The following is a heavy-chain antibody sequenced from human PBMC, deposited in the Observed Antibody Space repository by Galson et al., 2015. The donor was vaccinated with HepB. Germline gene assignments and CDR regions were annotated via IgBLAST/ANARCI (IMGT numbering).Heavy chain of an antibody. V-gene: IGHV1-18*01. J-gene: IGHJ6*02. CDR1: GYTFTSYG. Sequence: SVKVSCKASGYTFTSYGISWVRQAPGQGLEWMGCISAYNGNTNYAQKLQGRVTMTTDTSTSTAYMELRSLRSDDTAVYYCARDQERQWLIRPDYYYGMDVWGQGTTVTVSS. CDR3: ARDQERQWLIRPDYYYGMDV. D-gene: IGHD6-19*01. CDR2: ISAYNGNT.